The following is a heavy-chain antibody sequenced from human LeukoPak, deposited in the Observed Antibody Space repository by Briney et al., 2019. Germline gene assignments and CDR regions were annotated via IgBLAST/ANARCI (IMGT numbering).Heavy chain of an antibody. V-gene: IGHV1-18*04. CDR1: GYTFTSYG. D-gene: IGHD5-12*01. CDR3: GVSGYDSLLNY. CDR2: ISGYNGDT. Sequence: GGLVKVSCKASGYTFTSYGISWVRQAPEQGLEWMGWISGYNGDTKYAHNFQGRVTMTIDTSTSTAYMELRSLRSDDTAVYYCGVSGYDSLLNYWGQGTLVTVSS. J-gene: IGHJ4*02.